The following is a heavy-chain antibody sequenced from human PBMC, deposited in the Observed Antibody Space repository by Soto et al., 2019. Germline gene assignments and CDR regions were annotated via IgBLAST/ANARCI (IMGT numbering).Heavy chain of an antibody. J-gene: IGHJ6*04. D-gene: IGHD6-13*01. CDR2: ISSSSSYI. CDR1: GFTFSSYS. CDR3: AREAVAAAGLDV. V-gene: IGHV3-21*01. Sequence: GGSLRLSCAASGFTFSSYSMNWVRQAPGKGLEWVSSISSSSSYIYYADSVKGRFTISRDNAKNSLYLQMNSLRAEDTAVYYCAREAVAAAGLDVWGKGTTVTVSS.